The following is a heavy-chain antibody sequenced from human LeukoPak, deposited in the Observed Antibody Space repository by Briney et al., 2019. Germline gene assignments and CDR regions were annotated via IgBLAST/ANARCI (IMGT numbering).Heavy chain of an antibody. CDR2: IYSGGST. V-gene: IGHV3-53*01. CDR1: GFTVSSNY. CDR3: AKSTSPLYYYYGMDV. Sequence: GGSLRLSCAASGFTVSSNYMSWVRQAPGKGLEWVSVIYSGGSTYYADSVKGRFTISRDNSKNTLYLQMNSLRAEDTAVYYCAKSTSPLYYYYGMDVWGQGTTVTVSS. J-gene: IGHJ6*02. D-gene: IGHD2-2*01.